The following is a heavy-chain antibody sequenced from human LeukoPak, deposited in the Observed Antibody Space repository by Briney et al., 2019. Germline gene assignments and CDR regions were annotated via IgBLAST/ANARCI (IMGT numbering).Heavy chain of an antibody. CDR1: GFTFSDHA. CDR3: ARAGDYLYSSSWRTYYFDS. D-gene: IGHD6-13*01. Sequence: PGGSLRLSCAASGFTFSDHAMHWVRQAPGKGLEWVAVMSDDEEGNIKYHADSVKGRFTISRDNSKNTVYLQMNSLRPEDSAVYYCARAGDYLYSSSWRTYYFDSWGQGTLVTVSS. CDR2: MSDDEEGNIK. J-gene: IGHJ4*02. V-gene: IGHV3-30*01.